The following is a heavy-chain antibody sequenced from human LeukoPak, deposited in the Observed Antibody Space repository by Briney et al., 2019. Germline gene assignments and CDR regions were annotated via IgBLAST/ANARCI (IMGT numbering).Heavy chain of an antibody. CDR2: INHSGST. D-gene: IGHD3-10*01. Sequence: SETLSLTCAVYGGSFSGYYWSWIRQPPGKGLEWIGEINHSGSTNYNPSLKSRVTISVDTSKNQFSLKLSSVTAADTAVYYCARRGYYYGSGSYYKGYYYMDVWGQGATVTVSS. J-gene: IGHJ6*03. CDR3: ARRGYYYGSGSYYKGYYYMDV. V-gene: IGHV4-34*01. CDR1: GGSFSGYY.